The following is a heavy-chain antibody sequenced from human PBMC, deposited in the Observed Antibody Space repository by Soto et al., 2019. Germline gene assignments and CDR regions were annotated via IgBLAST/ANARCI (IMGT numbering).Heavy chain of an antibody. CDR3: GRGPSPRAPAGGTPYYYAMDV. V-gene: IGHV1-8*01. CDR2: MNPVNGAT. J-gene: IGHJ6*02. D-gene: IGHD6-13*01. Sequence: ASVKVSRKASGYDFTAYEINWVRQTSGQGLEWMGWMNPVNGATGTARRFQGRVSLSRNTATGTAYLELTSLRSDDTAVYYCGRGPSPRAPAGGTPYYYAMDVWGQGTTVTVSS. CDR1: GYDFTAYE.